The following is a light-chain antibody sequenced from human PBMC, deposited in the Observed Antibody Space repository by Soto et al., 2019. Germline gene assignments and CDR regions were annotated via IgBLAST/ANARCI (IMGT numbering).Light chain of an antibody. CDR3: QQYNSSTWT. CDR1: QSISSW. V-gene: IGKV1-5*03. J-gene: IGKJ1*01. CDR2: KAS. Sequence: DSQMTQSPSTLSASVGDRVTITCRASQSISSWLAWYQQKPGKAPKLLIYKASSLESGVPSRFSGSGSGTEFTLTISSLQPDDFATYYCQQYNSSTWTFGQGTKVDIK.